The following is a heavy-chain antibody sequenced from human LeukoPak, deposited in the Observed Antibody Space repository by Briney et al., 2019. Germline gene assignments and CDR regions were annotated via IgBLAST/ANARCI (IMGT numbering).Heavy chain of an antibody. V-gene: IGHV3-9*01. D-gene: IGHD3-9*01. CDR1: GFSLDDYA. J-gene: IGHJ3*02. Sequence: SLRLSWGGSGFSLDDYAMHWVRQVPGKGLEWVSSSSWDSGSQAYAASVRGRLTISRDNDKNYLYLQMNSLRPEDTAFYYCIKDMGFDLLKDAFHIWGQGTLVTVSS. CDR3: IKDMGFDLLKDAFHI. CDR2: SSWDSGSQ.